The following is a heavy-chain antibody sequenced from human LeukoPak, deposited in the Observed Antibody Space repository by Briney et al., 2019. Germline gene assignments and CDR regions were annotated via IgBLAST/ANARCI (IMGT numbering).Heavy chain of an antibody. V-gene: IGHV3-53*04. Sequence: AGSLRLSCTASGVTVSGYCMSWVRQPPGKGLEWVSVIYSGADTYYAASVKGRFTISRHSSQNTVYLQMNSLRAEDTAVYYCARAQYCSGGSCYSGTLGSWGQGTLVTVSS. CDR1: GVTVSGYC. D-gene: IGHD2-15*01. CDR3: ARAQYCSGGSCYSGTLGS. J-gene: IGHJ5*02. CDR2: IYSGADT.